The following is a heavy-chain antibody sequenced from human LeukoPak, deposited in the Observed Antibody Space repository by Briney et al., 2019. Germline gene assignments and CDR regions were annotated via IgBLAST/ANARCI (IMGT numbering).Heavy chain of an antibody. J-gene: IGHJ4*02. D-gene: IGHD3-3*01. V-gene: IGHV3-30-3*01. CDR3: ARAPGIDFWSGPPSY. CDR1: GFTFSNYA. Sequence: GSLRLSCAASGFTFSNYAMHWVRQAPGKGLEWVAVISYDGNNKYYADSVKGRFTISRHNSKNTLYLQMNSLRDEDTAVYNCARAPGIDFWSGPPSYWGQGTLVTVSS. CDR2: ISYDGNNK.